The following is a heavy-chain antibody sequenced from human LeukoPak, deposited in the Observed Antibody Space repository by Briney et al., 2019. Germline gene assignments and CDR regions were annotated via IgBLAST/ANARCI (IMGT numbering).Heavy chain of an antibody. CDR2: ISAYNGNT. V-gene: IGHV1-18*01. CDR3: ATQPNYYDSSGYYYLSPLDY. Sequence: ASVKVSCKASGYTFTSYGISWVRQAPGQGLEWMGWISAYNGNTNYAQKLQGRVTMTTDTSTSTAYMELRSLRSDDTAVYYCATQPNYYDSSGYYYLSPLDYWGQGTLVTVSS. CDR1: GYTFTSYG. D-gene: IGHD3-22*01. J-gene: IGHJ4*02.